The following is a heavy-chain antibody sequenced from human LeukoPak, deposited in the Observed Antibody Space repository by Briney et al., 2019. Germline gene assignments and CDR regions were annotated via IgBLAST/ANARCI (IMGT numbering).Heavy chain of an antibody. D-gene: IGHD3-22*01. CDR2: IGSTGAST. Sequence: GGSLRLSCSASGFTFSDYDMHWVRQAPGKGLEYVSAIGSTGASTYYADSVKGRFTVSRDTSKTTLYLQMSSLRAEDTAVYYCVKAVSDGSGYYYGWWGQGTLVTVSS. CDR1: GFTFSDYD. V-gene: IGHV3-64D*06. CDR3: VKAVSDGSGYYYGW. J-gene: IGHJ4*02.